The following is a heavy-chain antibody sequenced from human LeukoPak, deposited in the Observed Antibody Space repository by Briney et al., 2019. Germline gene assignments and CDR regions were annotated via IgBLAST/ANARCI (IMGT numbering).Heavy chain of an antibody. V-gene: IGHV1-69*13. D-gene: IGHD4-17*01. CDR3: ARGDLADYGDYPTPYYYYYGMDV. CDR2: FIPISGTV. J-gene: IGHJ6*02. CDR1: GGTFSSYA. Sequence: SVKVSCKASGGTFSSYAISWVRQAPGQGLEWMGGFIPISGTVNYAQKFQGRVTITADESTSTAYMELSSLRSEDTAVYYCARGDLADYGDYPTPYYYYYGMDVWGQGTTVTVSS.